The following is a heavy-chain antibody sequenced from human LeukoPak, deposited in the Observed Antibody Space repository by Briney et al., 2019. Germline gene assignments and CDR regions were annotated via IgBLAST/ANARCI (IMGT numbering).Heavy chain of an antibody. CDR3: ARAHYYGSGSYYKHNWFDP. Sequence: PSETLSLTCTVSGGSISSYYWSWIRQPPGKGLEWIGYIYYSGSTYYNPSLKSRVTISVDTSKNQFSLKLSSVTAADTAVYYCARAHYYGSGSYYKHNWFDPWGQGTLVTVSS. CDR2: IYYSGST. D-gene: IGHD3-10*01. V-gene: IGHV4-30-4*08. J-gene: IGHJ5*02. CDR1: GGSISSYY.